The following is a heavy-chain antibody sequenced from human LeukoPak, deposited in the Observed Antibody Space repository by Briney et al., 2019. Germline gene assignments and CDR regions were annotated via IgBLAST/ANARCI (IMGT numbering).Heavy chain of an antibody. Sequence: SETLSLTCTVSGDSISSSSYYWGWIRQPPGKGLEWIGSIYYSGSTYYNPSLKSRVTISVDTSKNQFSPKLSSVTAADTAVYYCARVPLSGLIRGSFDIWGRGTKVTVSS. V-gene: IGHV4-39*07. D-gene: IGHD3-3*01. CDR3: ARVPLSGLIRGSFDI. J-gene: IGHJ3*02. CDR1: GDSISSSSYY. CDR2: IYYSGST.